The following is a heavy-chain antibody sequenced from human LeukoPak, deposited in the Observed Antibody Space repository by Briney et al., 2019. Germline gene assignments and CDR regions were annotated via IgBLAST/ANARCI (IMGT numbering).Heavy chain of an antibody. D-gene: IGHD2-2*01. J-gene: IGHJ5*02. V-gene: IGHV4-4*02. Sequence: PSGTLSLTCAVSGGSISSSNWWSWVRQPPGKGLEWIGEIYHSESTNYNPSLKGRVTISVDKSKNQFSLKLSSVTAADTAVYYCASVVSGYNWFDPWGQGTLVTVSS. CDR1: GGSISSSNW. CDR2: IYHSEST. CDR3: ASVVSGYNWFDP.